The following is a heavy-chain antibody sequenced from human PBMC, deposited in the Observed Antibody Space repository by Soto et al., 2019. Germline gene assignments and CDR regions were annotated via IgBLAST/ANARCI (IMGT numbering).Heavy chain of an antibody. V-gene: IGHV3-30*18. Sequence: QVQLVESGGGVVQPGRSLRLSCAASGFTFSSYGMHWVRQAPGKGLEWVAVISYDGSNKYYADSVKGRLTISRDNSKNTLYLQMNSLRAEDTAVYYCANGYSYGYFDYWGQGTLVTVSS. CDR3: ANGYSYGYFDY. J-gene: IGHJ4*02. CDR1: GFTFSSYG. CDR2: ISYDGSNK. D-gene: IGHD5-18*01.